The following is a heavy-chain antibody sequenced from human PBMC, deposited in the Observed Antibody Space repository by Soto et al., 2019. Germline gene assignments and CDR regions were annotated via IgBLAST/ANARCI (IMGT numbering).Heavy chain of an antibody. CDR3: ARGPHYDYVWGSYRYGAFDI. J-gene: IGHJ3*02. CDR1: GYDFSSYA. D-gene: IGHD3-16*02. CDR2: INAGNGNT. Sequence: ASVKVSCKASGYDFSSYAMHWVRQAPGQRLEWMGWINAGNGNTKYSQKFQGRVTITRDTSASTAYMELSSLRSEDTAVYYCARGPHYDYVWGSYRYGAFDIWGQGTMVT. V-gene: IGHV1-3*01.